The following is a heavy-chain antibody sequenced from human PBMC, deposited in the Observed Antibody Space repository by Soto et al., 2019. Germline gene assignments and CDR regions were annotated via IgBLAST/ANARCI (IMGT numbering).Heavy chain of an antibody. Sequence: GGSLRLSCAASGFTFSSYAMSWVRQAPGKGLEWVSAMSGSGGSTYFADSVKGRFTISRDKSKNTLFLQMNSLRAEYTAVYYCANDETHYDPLPFDYWGQGTLVTVSS. J-gene: IGHJ4*02. V-gene: IGHV3-23*01. CDR1: GFTFSSYA. D-gene: IGHD3-3*01. CDR3: ANDETHYDPLPFDY. CDR2: MSGSGGST.